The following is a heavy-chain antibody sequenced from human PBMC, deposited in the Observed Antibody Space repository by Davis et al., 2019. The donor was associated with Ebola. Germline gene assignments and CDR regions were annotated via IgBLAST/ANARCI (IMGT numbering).Heavy chain of an antibody. CDR3: ARDQTRPYSSSRFGWFDP. V-gene: IGHV3-9*01. D-gene: IGHD6-13*01. Sequence: SLKISCAASGFTFDDYAMHWVRQAPGKGLEWVSGISWNSGSIGYADSVKGRFTISRDNAKNSLYLQMNSLRAEDTAVYYCARDQTRPYSSSRFGWFDPWGQGTLVTVSS. CDR2: ISWNSGSI. J-gene: IGHJ5*02. CDR1: GFTFDDYA.